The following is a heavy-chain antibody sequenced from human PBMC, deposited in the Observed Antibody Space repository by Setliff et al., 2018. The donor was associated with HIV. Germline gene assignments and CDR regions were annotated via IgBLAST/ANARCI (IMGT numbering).Heavy chain of an antibody. V-gene: IGHV1-2*06. CDR1: GYTFTGYF. CDR2: IIPNSAGT. D-gene: IGHD2-21*02. J-gene: IGHJ6*02. Sequence: ASVKVSCKASGYTFTGYFIHWVRQAPGQGLEWMGRIIPNSAGTNYAQKFQGRITMTTDTTASTAYTELSTLRSEATAVYYWSCIDCGGDCYYYYYYGMDVWGQGTTVTVSS. CDR3: SCIDCGGDCYYYYYYGMDV.